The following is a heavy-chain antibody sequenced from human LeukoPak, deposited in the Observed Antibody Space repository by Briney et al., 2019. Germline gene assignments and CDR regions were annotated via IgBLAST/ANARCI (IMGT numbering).Heavy chain of an antibody. Sequence: NPSETLSLTCTVSAGSISSHYWSWIRQPPGKGLEWIGYINYSGSTNYNPSLKSRVTISIDTSKNQFSLRLSSVTAADTAVYYCARMLYFDWLKNGVGFGCWGQGTLVTVSS. V-gene: IGHV4-59*11. CDR3: ARMLYFDWLKNGVGFGC. D-gene: IGHD3-9*01. CDR1: AGSISSHY. CDR2: INYSGST. J-gene: IGHJ4*02.